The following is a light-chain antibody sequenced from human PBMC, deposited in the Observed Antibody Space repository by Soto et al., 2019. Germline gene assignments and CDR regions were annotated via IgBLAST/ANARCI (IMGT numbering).Light chain of an antibody. J-gene: IGKJ1*01. CDR2: GAS. CDR1: QSVSSY. Sequence: EIVLTQSPATLSLSPGERATLSCRARQSVSSYLAWYQQKPGQAPRLLIYGASTRATGIPARFSGSGSGTEFILTISSLQSEDFAVYHCQQYKDWPTTFGQGTKVDIK. V-gene: IGKV3-15*01. CDR3: QQYKDWPTT.